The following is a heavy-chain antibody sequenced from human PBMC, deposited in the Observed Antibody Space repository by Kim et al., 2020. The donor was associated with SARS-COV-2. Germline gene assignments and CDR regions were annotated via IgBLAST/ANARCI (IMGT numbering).Heavy chain of an antibody. Sequence: DSVKGRLTISRDNAKNSLYLQMNRLRAEDTALYYCAKAGGDCSGGSCLDYWGQGTLVTVSS. CDR3: AKAGGDCSGGSCLDY. D-gene: IGHD2-15*01. V-gene: IGHV3-9*01. J-gene: IGHJ4*02.